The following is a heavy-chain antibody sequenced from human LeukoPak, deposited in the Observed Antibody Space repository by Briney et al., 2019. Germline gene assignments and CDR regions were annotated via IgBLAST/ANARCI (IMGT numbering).Heavy chain of an antibody. CDR3: ARGSSSWPYPSDY. CDR1: GYTFAVYH. J-gene: IGHJ4*02. Sequence: VASVKVSCKASGYTFAVYHMHWVRQAPGQGLEWMGWINPNSGGTNYAQKFQGRVTMTSDTSISTAYMELSRLRSDDTAVCYCARGSSSWPYPSDYWGQGTLVTVSS. CDR2: INPNSGGT. D-gene: IGHD6-13*01. V-gene: IGHV1-2*02.